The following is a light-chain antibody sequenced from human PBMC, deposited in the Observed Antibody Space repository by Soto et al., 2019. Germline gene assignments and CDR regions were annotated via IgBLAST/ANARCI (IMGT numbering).Light chain of an antibody. CDR1: RTDVGGFNH. J-gene: IGLJ1*01. CDR3: SSYTSISALDV. V-gene: IGLV2-14*01. CDR2: EVY. Sequence: QSALAQPASVSGSPGQSITISCTGTRTDVGGFNHVSWYQQHPGKAPKVIIYEVYNRPSGVSSRFSGSKSGNTASLTISGLQDEDEADYYCSSYTSISALDVFGTGTPATVL.